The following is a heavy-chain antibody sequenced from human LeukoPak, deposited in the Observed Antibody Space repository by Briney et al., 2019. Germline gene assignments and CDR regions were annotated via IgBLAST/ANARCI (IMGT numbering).Heavy chain of an antibody. CDR1: GGTFSSYA. CDR2: IIPIFGTA. J-gene: IGHJ4*02. Sequence: SVKVSCKASGGTFSSYAISWVRQAPGQGLEWMGGIIPIFGTASYAQKFQGRVTITTDESTSTAYMELSSLRSEDTAVYYCARDTGAYCGGDCYQGYFDYWGQGTLVTVSS. D-gene: IGHD2-21*02. CDR3: ARDTGAYCGGDCYQGYFDY. V-gene: IGHV1-69*05.